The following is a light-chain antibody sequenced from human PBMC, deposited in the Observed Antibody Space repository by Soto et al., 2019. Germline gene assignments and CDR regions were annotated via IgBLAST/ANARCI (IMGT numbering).Light chain of an antibody. Sequence: EIVLTQSPATLSLSPGERVTLSCRASQSISDFLAWYQQKPGQAPRVLIFGASTRATGIPARFSGSGSGTDFTLTISRLEPEDFAVYYCQQYGSSLWTFGQGTKVDIK. CDR2: GAS. J-gene: IGKJ1*01. CDR3: QQYGSSLWT. V-gene: IGKV3-20*01. CDR1: QSISDF.